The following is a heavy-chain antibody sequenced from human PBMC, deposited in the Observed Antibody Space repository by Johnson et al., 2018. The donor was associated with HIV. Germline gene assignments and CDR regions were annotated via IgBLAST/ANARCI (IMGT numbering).Heavy chain of an antibody. D-gene: IGHD1-26*01. CDR2: IRYDGSNK. J-gene: IGHJ3*02. CDR3: ARGRRPWELHGFNAFDI. Sequence: QMLLVESGGGVVQPGGSLRLSCAASGFTFSSHGMHWVRQAPGKGLEWVAFIRYDGSNKYYADSVKGRFTISRDNSKNTLYLQMNSLRAEDTAVYHCARGRRPWELHGFNAFDIWGQGTMVTVSS. CDR1: GFTFSSHG. V-gene: IGHV3-30*02.